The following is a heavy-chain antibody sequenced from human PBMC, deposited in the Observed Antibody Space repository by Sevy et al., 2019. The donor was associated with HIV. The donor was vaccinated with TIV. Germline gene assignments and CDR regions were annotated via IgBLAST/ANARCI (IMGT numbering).Heavy chain of an antibody. V-gene: IGHV3-21*01. CDR1: GFTFSSYS. CDR2: ISSSSSYI. CDR3: ARSDGGSDFWSGYYDY. Sequence: GGSLRLSCAASGFTFSSYSMNWVRQAPVKGLEWVSSISSSSSYIYYADSVKGRFTISRDNAKNSLYLQMNSLRAEDTAVYYCARSDGGSDFWSGYYDYWGQGTLVTVSS. D-gene: IGHD3-3*01. J-gene: IGHJ4*02.